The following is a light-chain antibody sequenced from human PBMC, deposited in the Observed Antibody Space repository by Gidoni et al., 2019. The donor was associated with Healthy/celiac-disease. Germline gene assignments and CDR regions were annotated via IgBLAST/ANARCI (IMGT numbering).Light chain of an antibody. Sequence: IVLTQSPGTLSLSPGERATLSCRASQSVSSSYLAWYQQKPGQAPRLLIYGASSRAIGIPDRFSGSGSGTDFTLTISRLEPEDFAVYYCQQYGSSPLTFXGXTKVEIK. J-gene: IGKJ4*01. CDR3: QQYGSSPLT. CDR1: QSVSSSY. CDR2: GAS. V-gene: IGKV3-20*01.